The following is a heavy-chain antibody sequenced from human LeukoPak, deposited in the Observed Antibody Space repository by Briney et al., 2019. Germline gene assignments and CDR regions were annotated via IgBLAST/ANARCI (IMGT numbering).Heavy chain of an antibody. CDR2: IYYSGST. D-gene: IGHD2-15*01. V-gene: IGHV4-39*07. Sequence: SETLSLTCTVSGGSISSSSYYWGWIRQPPGKGLEWIGSIYYSGSTYYNPSLKSRVTISVDTSKNQFSLKLSSVTAADTAVYYCARGYCSGGSCYSSYYYSYMDVWGKGTTVTVSS. J-gene: IGHJ6*03. CDR1: GGSISSSSYY. CDR3: ARGYCSGGSCYSSYYYSYMDV.